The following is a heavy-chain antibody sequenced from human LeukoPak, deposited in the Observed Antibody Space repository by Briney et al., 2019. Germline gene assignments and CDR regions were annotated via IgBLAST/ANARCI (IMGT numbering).Heavy chain of an antibody. CDR2: IKQDGSEK. V-gene: IGHV3-7*04. CDR3: ARHRYYFQY. J-gene: IGHJ1*01. Sequence: GGSLRLSCAASGFTLSSSWMSWVRQTPGKGLEWVASIKQDGSEKYYVDSVKGRFTISRDNAKNSLYLQMNSLRADDTAVYYCARHRYYFQYWGQGTLVTVSS. D-gene: IGHD3-16*02. CDR1: GFTLSSSW.